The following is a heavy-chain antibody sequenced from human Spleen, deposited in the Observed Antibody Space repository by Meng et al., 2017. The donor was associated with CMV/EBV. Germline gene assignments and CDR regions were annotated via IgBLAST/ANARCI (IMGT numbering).Heavy chain of an antibody. CDR1: GYTFTGYY. D-gene: IGHD6-13*01. CDR2: INPNSGGT. CDR3: ARSDFSSWYSSFDY. J-gene: IGHJ4*02. Sequence: ASVKVSCKASGYTFTGYYMHWVRQAPGQGLEWMGWINPNSGGTNYAQKFQGRVTMTRDTSISTAYMELSRLRSDDTAVYYCARSDFSSWYSSFDYWGQGTLVTVSS. V-gene: IGHV1-2*02.